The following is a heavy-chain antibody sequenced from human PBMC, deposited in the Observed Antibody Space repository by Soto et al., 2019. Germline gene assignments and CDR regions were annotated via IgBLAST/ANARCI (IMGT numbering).Heavy chain of an antibody. CDR1: GDSVSTNTAT. CDR2: TDYRSKWYN. CDR3: ARLVGNSWLDS. V-gene: IGHV6-1*01. D-gene: IGHD2-2*01. Sequence: QVQLQQSGPGLVKPSQTLSLTCAISGDSVSTNTATWDWIRQSLSRGLEWLGRTDYRSKWYNDYAVSVKGRITINPDTSNKQFSLQLNSVTPDDTALYYCARLVGNSWLDSWGQGTLVTVSS. J-gene: IGHJ5*01.